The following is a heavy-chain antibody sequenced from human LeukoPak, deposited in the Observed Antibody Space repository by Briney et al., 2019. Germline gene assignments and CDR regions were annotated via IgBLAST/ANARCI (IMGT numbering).Heavy chain of an antibody. D-gene: IGHD1-7*01. J-gene: IGHJ4*02. V-gene: IGHV4-39*07. CDR2: IYYRGST. Sequence: PSETLSLTCTVSGGSISSSSYYWGWIRQPPGKGLEWIGSIYYRGSTYYNPSLKSRVTISVDTSKNQFSLKLSSVTAADTAVNYCARDGELHPFDYWGQGTLVTVSS. CDR3: ARDGELHPFDY. CDR1: GGSISSSSYY.